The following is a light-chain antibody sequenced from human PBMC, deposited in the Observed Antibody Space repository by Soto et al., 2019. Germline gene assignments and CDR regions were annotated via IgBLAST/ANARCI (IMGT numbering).Light chain of an antibody. CDR2: RAS. CDR1: QSISHD. CDR3: QQYNSWPLT. J-gene: IGKJ4*01. Sequence: DIVMTQSPATLSVSPGERASLSCRASQSISHDLAWYQQIPGRAPRLLIYRASAMATGIPDRFSGSGSETEFTLTISSLQSEDFAVYSCQQYNSWPLTFGGGTKVEIK. V-gene: IGKV3-15*01.